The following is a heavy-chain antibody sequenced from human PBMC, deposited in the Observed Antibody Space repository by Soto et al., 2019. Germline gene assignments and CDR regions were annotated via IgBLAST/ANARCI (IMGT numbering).Heavy chain of an antibody. Sequence: ASVKVSCKXSGYTFTGYYMHWVRQAPGEGLEWMGWINPNTGGTGYAQNFQGRVTMTRDTSISTAYMELNRLTSDDTALYYCARDDGTTSGVDSWGQGTPVTVSS. CDR3: ARDDGTTSGVDS. CDR2: INPNTGGT. V-gene: IGHV1-2*02. D-gene: IGHD1-7*01. CDR1: GYTFTGYY. J-gene: IGHJ4*02.